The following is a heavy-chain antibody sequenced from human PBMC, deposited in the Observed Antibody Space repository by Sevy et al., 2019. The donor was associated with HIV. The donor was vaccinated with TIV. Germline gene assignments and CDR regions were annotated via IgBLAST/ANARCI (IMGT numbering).Heavy chain of an antibody. CDR2: ISYDGSYK. Sequence: GGSLRLSCAASGFTFSSYGMHWVRQAPGKGLEWVAVISYDGSYKYYADSVKGRFTISRDNSKNTLYLQMNSLRAEDTAVYYCAKDAVRWSGAIYYYGMDVWGQGTTVTVSS. CDR3: AKDAVRWSGAIYYYGMDV. CDR1: GFTFSSYG. J-gene: IGHJ6*02. D-gene: IGHD2-15*01. V-gene: IGHV3-30*18.